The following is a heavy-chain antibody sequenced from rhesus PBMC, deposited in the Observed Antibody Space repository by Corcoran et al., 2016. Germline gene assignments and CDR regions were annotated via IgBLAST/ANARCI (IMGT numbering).Heavy chain of an antibody. CDR1: GASISSYW. J-gene: IGHJ4*01. CDR2: INGNSGIT. V-gene: IGHV4-80*01. D-gene: IGHD6-31*01. Sequence: QVQLQESGPGLVKPSATLSLTCAVSGASISSYWWSWIRQPPGKGLEWIGEINGNSGITYYNPSLKSRVTISKDTSKNQFSLKLSSVTAADTAVYYCARGSGWANYWGQGVLVTVSS. CDR3: ARGSGWANY.